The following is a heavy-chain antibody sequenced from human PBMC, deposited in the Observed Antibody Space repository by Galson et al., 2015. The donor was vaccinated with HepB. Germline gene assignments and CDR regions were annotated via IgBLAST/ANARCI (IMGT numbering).Heavy chain of an antibody. V-gene: IGHV3-23*01. D-gene: IGHD6-13*01. Sequence: SLRLSCAGSGFSFSSYAMNWVRQAPGKGLEWVSAISASGSSTYYADSVKGRFTISRDNSNNTLYLQMNSLRAEDTAVYYCAKHGCSWVYYFDNWGQGTLVTVSS. CDR1: GFSFSSYA. CDR3: AKHGCSWVYYFDN. J-gene: IGHJ4*02. CDR2: ISASGSST.